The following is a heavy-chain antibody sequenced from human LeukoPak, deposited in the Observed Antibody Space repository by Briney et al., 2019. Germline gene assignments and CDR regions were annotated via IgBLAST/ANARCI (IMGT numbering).Heavy chain of an antibody. D-gene: IGHD2-8*02. Sequence: SETLSLTCTVSGGSISSGDYYWSWIRLPPGKGLEWIGYIYYSGSTYYNPSLKSRVTISVDTSKNQFSLKLNSVTAADTAVYYCARTGGTIDYWGQGTLVTVSS. CDR3: ARTGGTIDY. J-gene: IGHJ4*02. CDR2: IYYSGST. CDR1: GGSISSGDYY. V-gene: IGHV4-30-4*01.